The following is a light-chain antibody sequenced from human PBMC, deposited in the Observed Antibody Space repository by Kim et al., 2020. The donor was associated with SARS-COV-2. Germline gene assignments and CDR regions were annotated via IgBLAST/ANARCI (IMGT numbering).Light chain of an antibody. Sequence: ASVGDRITITCRASQSISSWLAWYQQKPGKAPKLLIYDASSLESGVPSRFSGSGSGTEFTLTISSLQPDDFATYYCQQYNSYSATFGQGTKVDIK. CDR3: QQYNSYSAT. CDR2: DAS. V-gene: IGKV1-5*01. J-gene: IGKJ1*01. CDR1: QSISSW.